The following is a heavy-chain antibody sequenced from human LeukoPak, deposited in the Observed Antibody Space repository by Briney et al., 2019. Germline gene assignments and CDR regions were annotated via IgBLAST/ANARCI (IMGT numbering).Heavy chain of an antibody. J-gene: IGHJ6*03. V-gene: IGHV3-53*01. Sequence: PGGSLRRSCVASGFTVSSNYITWVLQAPGKGLEWFSVIYKNAITFHADTVKGRFTISRDNSKNTLYLQMNNLRADDTAVYYCTRSLRVRGVPDYMDVWGKGTTVTVS. CDR2: IYKNAIT. CDR1: GFTVSSNY. D-gene: IGHD3-10*01. CDR3: TRSLRVRGVPDYMDV.